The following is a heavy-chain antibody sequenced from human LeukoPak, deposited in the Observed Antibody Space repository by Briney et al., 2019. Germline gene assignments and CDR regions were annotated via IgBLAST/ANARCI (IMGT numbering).Heavy chain of an antibody. CDR2: IWYDGSNK. CDR3: ATSMAGSNWFDP. D-gene: IGHD6-6*01. Sequence: GGSLRLSCEASGFTFRSYGMHWVRQAPGKGLEWVAVIWYDGSNKYYADSVEGRFTISRDNAKNTLHLQMNSLRVEDTAVYYCATSMAGSNWFDPWGQGTLVTVSS. V-gene: IGHV3-33*03. J-gene: IGHJ5*02. CDR1: GFTFRSYG.